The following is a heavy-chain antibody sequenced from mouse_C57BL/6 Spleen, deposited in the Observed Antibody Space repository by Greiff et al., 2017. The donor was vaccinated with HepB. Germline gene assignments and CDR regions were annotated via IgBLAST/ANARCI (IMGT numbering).Heavy chain of an antibody. CDR1: GYTFTDYE. J-gene: IGHJ1*03. CDR2: IDPETGGT. CDR3: TRRDERYFDV. Sequence: VQLQQSGAELVRPGASVTLSCKASGYTFTDYEMHWVKQTPVHGLEWIGAIDPETGGTAYNQKFKGKAILTADKSSSTAYMELRSLASEDSAVYYCTRRDERYFDVWGTGTTVTVSS. V-gene: IGHV1-15*01.